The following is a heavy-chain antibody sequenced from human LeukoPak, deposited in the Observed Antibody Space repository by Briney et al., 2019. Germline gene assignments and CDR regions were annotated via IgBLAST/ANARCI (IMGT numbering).Heavy chain of an antibody. CDR3: ARRYCSSTSCYTPNWFDP. D-gene: IGHD2-2*02. CDR2: IYTSGST. V-gene: IGHV4-61*02. Sequence: SETLSLTCTVSGGSISGGNYYWTWIRQPAGKGLEWIGRIYTSGSTNYNPSLKSRVTISVDTSKNQFSLKLSSVTAADTAVYYCARRYCSSTSCYTPNWFDPWGQGTLVTVSS. CDR1: GGSISGGNYY. J-gene: IGHJ5*02.